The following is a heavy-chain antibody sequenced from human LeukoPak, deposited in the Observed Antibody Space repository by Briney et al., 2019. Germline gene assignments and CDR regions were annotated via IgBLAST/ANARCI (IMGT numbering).Heavy chain of an antibody. D-gene: IGHD3-22*01. J-gene: IGHJ4*02. CDR2: INHSGST. Sequence: SETLSLTCAVYGGSFSGYYWSWIRQPPGKGLEWIGEINHSGSTNYNPSLKSRVTISVDTSKNQFSLKLSSVTAADTAVYYCARVATPYYYDSSGYYYTYWGQGTLVTVSS. CDR1: GGSFSGYY. V-gene: IGHV4-34*01. CDR3: ARVATPYYYDSSGYYYTY.